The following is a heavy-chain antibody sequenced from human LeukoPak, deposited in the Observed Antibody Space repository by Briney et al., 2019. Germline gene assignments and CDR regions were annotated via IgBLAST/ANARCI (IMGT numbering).Heavy chain of an antibody. CDR3: AKRPAYYYDSSGYYYFDY. J-gene: IGHJ4*02. CDR1: GFTFRCYA. V-gene: IGHV3-23*01. Sequence: GGSLRLSCAASGFTFRCYAMSWVRQPPGRRLEWVSAISGSGGRTHYACSVNSRFTISRDNSKNTLYLQMNSLRAEDTAVYYCAKRPAYYYDSSGYYYFDYWGQGTLVTVSS. CDR2: ISGSGGRT. D-gene: IGHD3-22*01.